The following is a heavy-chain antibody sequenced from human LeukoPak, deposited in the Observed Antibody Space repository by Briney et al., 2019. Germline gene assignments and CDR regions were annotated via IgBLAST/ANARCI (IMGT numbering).Heavy chain of an antibody. D-gene: IGHD3-22*01. CDR3: ARAADYYDSSGYYGDAFDI. J-gene: IGHJ3*02. CDR2: IYYSGST. V-gene: IGHV4-31*03. Sequence: SETLSLTCTVSGGSISSGGYYWSWIRQHPGKGLEWIGYIYYSGSTYYNPSLKSRVTISVDTSKNQFSLKLSSVTAADTAVYYCARAADYYDSSGYYGDAFDIWGQGTMVTVSS. CDR1: GGSISSGGYY.